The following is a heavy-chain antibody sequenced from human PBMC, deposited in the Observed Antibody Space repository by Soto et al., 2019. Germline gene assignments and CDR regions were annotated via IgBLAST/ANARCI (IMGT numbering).Heavy chain of an antibody. Sequence: SETLSLTCTVSGGTISIGGYYLRWIRQHPGKGLEWIGYIYYSGSTYYNPSLKSRVTISVDTSKNQLSLKLSSVTAADTAVYYCERAPFMITFGGVLATGNFDYWGQGTRVTVS. CDR2: IYYSGST. V-gene: IGHV4-31*03. J-gene: IGHJ4*02. CDR3: ERAPFMITFGGVLATGNFDY. D-gene: IGHD3-16*02. CDR1: GGTISIGGYY.